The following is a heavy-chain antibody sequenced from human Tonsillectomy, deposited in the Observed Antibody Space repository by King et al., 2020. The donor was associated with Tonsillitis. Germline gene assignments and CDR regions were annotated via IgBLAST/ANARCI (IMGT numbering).Heavy chain of an antibody. CDR3: VKDMCAGSSSYLNFDY. J-gene: IGHJ4*02. Sequence: VQLVESGGVVVQPGGSLRLSCAASGFTFDNYAMYWVRQAPGKGLEWISLITWDGGSTYYGDSVRGRFTISRDNTKKSLYLQMNSLRPEDTALYYCVKDMCAGSSSYLNFDYWGQGTLVTVAS. D-gene: IGHD6-6*01. V-gene: IGHV3-43D*03. CDR1: GFTFDNYA. CDR2: ITWDGGST.